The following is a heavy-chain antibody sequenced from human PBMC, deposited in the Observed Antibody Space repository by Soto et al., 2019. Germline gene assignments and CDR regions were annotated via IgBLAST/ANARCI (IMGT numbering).Heavy chain of an antibody. CDR1: GYTFTSYD. CDR3: ARVSSGGYYYDSSGYRDFDY. Sequence: ASVKVSCKASGYTFTSYDINWVRQATGQGLEWMGWMNPNSGDTGYAQKFQGRVTMTRNTSISTAYMELSSLRSEDTAVYYCARVSSGGYYYDSSGYRDFDYWGQGTLVTVSS. J-gene: IGHJ4*02. V-gene: IGHV1-8*01. CDR2: MNPNSGDT. D-gene: IGHD3-22*01.